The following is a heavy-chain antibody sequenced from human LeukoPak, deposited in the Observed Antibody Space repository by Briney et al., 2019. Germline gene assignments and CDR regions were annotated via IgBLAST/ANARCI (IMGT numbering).Heavy chain of an antibody. D-gene: IGHD6-19*01. J-gene: IGHJ4*02. CDR3: AREDSSGWYEFDY. V-gene: IGHV3-33*01. CDR2: IWYDGSNK. CDR1: GFTFSSYG. Sequence: GGSLRLSCAAPGFTFSSYGMHWVRQAPGKGLEWVAVIWYDGSNKYYADSVKGRFTISRDNSKNTLYLQMNSLRAEDTAVYYCAREDSSGWYEFDYWGQGTLVTVSS.